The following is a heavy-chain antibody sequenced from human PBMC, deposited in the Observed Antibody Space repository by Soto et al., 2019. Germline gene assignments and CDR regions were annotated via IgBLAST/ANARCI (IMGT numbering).Heavy chain of an antibody. CDR2: INAGNGKT. CDR1: GYAFTDYA. D-gene: IGHD3-10*01. J-gene: IGHJ4*02. CDR3: ARGRGVASAADYYLDS. V-gene: IGHV1-3*01. Sequence: QVQLVQSGAEVRKPGASVKLSCKASGYAFTDYALHWVRQAPGQRLEWVGWINAGNGKTRYSQRFLDRITITRDTAASTGYMEPSGLRAEDTAVYYCARGRGVASAADYYLDSWGQGTLVTVSS.